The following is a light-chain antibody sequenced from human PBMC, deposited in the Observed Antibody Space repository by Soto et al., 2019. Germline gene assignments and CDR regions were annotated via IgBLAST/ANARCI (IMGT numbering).Light chain of an antibody. V-gene: IGKV1-5*01. J-gene: IGKJ1*01. CDR2: DAS. Sequence: IQMTQSPSTLPASVGDRVTITCRASQSISSWLAWYEQKQGKAPKFXIYDASSLESGVPSRFSGSGSGTEFTLTISSLQPDDFATYYCQQYNSYSHTFGQGTKVDIK. CDR1: QSISSW. CDR3: QQYNSYSHT.